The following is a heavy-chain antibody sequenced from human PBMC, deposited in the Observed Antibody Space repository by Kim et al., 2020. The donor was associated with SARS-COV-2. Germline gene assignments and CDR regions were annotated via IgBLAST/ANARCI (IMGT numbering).Heavy chain of an antibody. CDR1: GFTFGDYA. V-gene: IGHV3-9*01. CDR2: ISWNSGSI. Sequence: GGSLRLSCAASGFTFGDYAMHWVRQAPGKGLEWVSGISWNSGSIGYADAVKVRVTISIDNAKNSLYLQMKRLRAEATALYYCAKDRREWFSYYYYYYMDVWGKGTTVTVSS. D-gene: IGHD3-3*01. J-gene: IGHJ6*03. CDR3: AKDRREWFSYYYYYYMDV.